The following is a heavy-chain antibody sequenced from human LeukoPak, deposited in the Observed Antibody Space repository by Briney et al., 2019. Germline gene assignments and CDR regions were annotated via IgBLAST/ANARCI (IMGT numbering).Heavy chain of an antibody. Sequence: PGGSLRLSCAASGFTLSDYYMSWIRQAPGKGLEWVSYISSSSYTNYADSVKGRFTISRDNAKDSLYLQMNSLRAEDTAVYYCARGGSITYYDYVWGSYRHVGYFDYWGQGTLVTVSS. CDR1: GFTLSDYY. CDR3: ARGGSITYYDYVWGSYRHVGYFDY. CDR2: ISSSSYT. D-gene: IGHD3-16*02. J-gene: IGHJ4*02. V-gene: IGHV3-11*06.